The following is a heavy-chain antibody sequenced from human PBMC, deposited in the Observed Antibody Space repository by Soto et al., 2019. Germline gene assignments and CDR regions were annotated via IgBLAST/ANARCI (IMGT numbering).Heavy chain of an antibody. J-gene: IGHJ6*02. CDR1: GFTFSSYA. CDR2: ISGSGGST. CDR3: AKGQYYDYWSGYYPPGTGMDV. Sequence: RLSCAASGFTFSSYAMSWVLQAPGKWLDWVSAISGSGGSTYYADYVKGRFTISRDNSKNTLYLQMNSLRAEDTAVYYCAKGQYYDYWSGYYPPGTGMDVWGQG. V-gene: IGHV3-23*01. D-gene: IGHD3-3*01.